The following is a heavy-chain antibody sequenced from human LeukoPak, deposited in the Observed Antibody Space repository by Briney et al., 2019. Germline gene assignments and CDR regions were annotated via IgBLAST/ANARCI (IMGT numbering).Heavy chain of an antibody. J-gene: IGHJ4*02. V-gene: IGHV3-20*04. D-gene: IGHD1-26*01. Sequence: GESLKISCAASGFTFDDYGMSWVRQAPGKGLEWVSGINWNGGRTGYADSVKGRFTISRDNAKNYLYLQMNSLRAEDTALYYCARRKVGATPYDYWGQGTLVTVSS. CDR1: GFTFDDYG. CDR2: INWNGGRT. CDR3: ARRKVGATPYDY.